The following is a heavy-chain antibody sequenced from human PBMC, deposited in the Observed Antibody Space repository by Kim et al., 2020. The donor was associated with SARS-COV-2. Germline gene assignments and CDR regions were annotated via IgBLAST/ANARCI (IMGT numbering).Heavy chain of an antibody. D-gene: IGHD2-21*01. CDR3: AREGYNLCGGYYFDD. CDR2: AFYRSKWYN. CDR1: GDSVSSNSAA. J-gene: IGHJ4*02. V-gene: IGHV6-1*01. Sequence: SQTLSLTCAISGDSVSSNSAAWNWIRQSPSRGLEWLGRAFYRSKWYNDYGPSVKGRISIDADTSKNQFSLHLSSVTPDDTAVYYCAREGYNLCGGYYFDDWGRGTLVSVLS.